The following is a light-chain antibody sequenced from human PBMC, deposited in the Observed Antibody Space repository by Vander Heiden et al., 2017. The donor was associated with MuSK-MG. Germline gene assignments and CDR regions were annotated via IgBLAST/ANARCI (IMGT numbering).Light chain of an antibody. CDR3: NSYTSSSTHV. CDR2: EVN. Sequence: QSALTQPASVSGLPGQSITISCTGTSSDVGGYNFVSWYQQHPGKAPKLMIYEVNNRPSGVSNRFSGSKSGNTASLTISGLQAEDEADYYCNSYTSSSTHVFGTGTKVTVL. V-gene: IGLV2-14*01. CDR1: SSDVGGYNF. J-gene: IGLJ1*01.